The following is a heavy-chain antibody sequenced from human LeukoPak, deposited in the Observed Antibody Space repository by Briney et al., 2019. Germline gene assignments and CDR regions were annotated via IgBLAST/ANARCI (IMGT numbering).Heavy chain of an antibody. J-gene: IGHJ4*02. V-gene: IGHV4-4*07. CDR2: IYPTGST. CDR1: GGSISSFY. CDR3: ARAAEYSSDWYLFDF. Sequence: PLETLSLTCTVSGGSISSFYWTWIRQPAGKGLEWIGRIYPTGSTNYNPSLESRVTMSVDTSKNQFSLKLSSVTAADTAMYYCARAAEYSSDWYLFDFWGQGNLVTVSA. D-gene: IGHD6-19*01.